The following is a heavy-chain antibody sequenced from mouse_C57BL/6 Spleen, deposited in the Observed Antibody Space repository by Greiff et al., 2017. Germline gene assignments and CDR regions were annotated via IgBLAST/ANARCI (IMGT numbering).Heavy chain of an antibody. J-gene: IGHJ2*01. CDR3: ARTYYYGSSYGEDY. CDR2: IYPSDSET. V-gene: IGHV1-61*01. D-gene: IGHD1-1*01. CDR1: GYTFTSYW. Sequence: QVQLQHPGAELVRPGSSVKLSCKASGYTFTSYWMDWVKQRPGQGLEWIGNIYPSDSETHYNQKFKDKATLTVDKSSSTAYMQLSSLTSEDSAVYYCARTYYYGSSYGEDYWGQGTTLTVSS.